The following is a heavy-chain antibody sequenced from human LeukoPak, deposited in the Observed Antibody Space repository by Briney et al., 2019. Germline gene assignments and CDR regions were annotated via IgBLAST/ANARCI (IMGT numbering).Heavy chain of an antibody. CDR2: MNSDGSST. CDR1: GFTFSTSW. V-gene: IGHV3-74*01. CDR3: ARAAAGYFNY. Sequence: GGSLRLSCAASGFTFSTSWMHWVRQAPGKGLVWVSRMNSDGSSTSYAESVKGRFTISRDNAKNSLYLQMNSLRAEDTAVYYCARAAAGYFNYWGQGTLVTVSS. J-gene: IGHJ4*02. D-gene: IGHD6-13*01.